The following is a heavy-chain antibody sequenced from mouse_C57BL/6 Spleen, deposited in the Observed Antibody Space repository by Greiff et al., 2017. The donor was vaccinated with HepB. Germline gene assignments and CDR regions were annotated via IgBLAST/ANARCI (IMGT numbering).Heavy chain of an antibody. D-gene: IGHD1-1*01. CDR2: INPSNGGT. Sequence: VQLKQPGTELVKPGASVKLSCKASGYTFTSYWMHWVKQRPGPGLEWIGNINPSNGGTNYNEKFKSKATLTVDKSSSTAYMQLSSLTSEDSAVYYCARSGLLLLRGYFDVWGTGTTVTVSS. CDR1: GYTFTSYW. V-gene: IGHV1-53*01. CDR3: ARSGLLLLRGYFDV. J-gene: IGHJ1*03.